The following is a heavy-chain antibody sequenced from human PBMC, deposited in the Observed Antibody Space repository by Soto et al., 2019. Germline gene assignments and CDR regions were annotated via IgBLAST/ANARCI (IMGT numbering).Heavy chain of an antibody. CDR1: GGTFSSYA. J-gene: IGHJ4*02. CDR2: IIPIFGTA. Sequence: SVKVSCKASGGTFSSYAISWVRQAPGQGLEWMGGIIPIFGTANYAQKFQGRVTITADKSTSTAYMELSSLRSEDTAVYYCARTSSGYATFDYWGQGTLVTVSS. V-gene: IGHV1-69*06. CDR3: ARTSSGYATFDY. D-gene: IGHD5-12*01.